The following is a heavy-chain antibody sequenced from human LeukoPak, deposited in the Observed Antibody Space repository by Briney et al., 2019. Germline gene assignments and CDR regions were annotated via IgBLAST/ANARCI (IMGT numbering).Heavy chain of an antibody. CDR1: GFTFSSYS. D-gene: IGHD2-2*01. J-gene: IGHJ4*02. CDR3: ARGGNYQLLRRPTFFDY. V-gene: IGHV3-48*04. Sequence: GGSLRLSCAASGFTFSSYSMNWVRQAPGKGLEWVSYISSSSSTIYYADSVEGRFTISRDNAKNSLYLQMNSLRAEDTAVYYCARGGNYQLLRRPTFFDYWGQGTLVTVSS. CDR2: ISSSSSTI.